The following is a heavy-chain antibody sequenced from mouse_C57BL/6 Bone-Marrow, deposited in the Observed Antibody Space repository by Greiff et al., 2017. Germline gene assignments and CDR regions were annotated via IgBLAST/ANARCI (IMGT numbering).Heavy chain of an antibody. CDR2: ISGGGGNT. CDR1: GFTFSSYT. Sequence: EVQLVESGGGLVKPGGSLKLSCAASGFTFSSYTMSWVRQTPEKRLQWVAAISGGGGNTYYPESVKGRFTISRDNDKNILYLQMSSLRSEDTSLYYCSRQVTTVLATKYFDVWGTGTTVTVSS. J-gene: IGHJ1*03. D-gene: IGHD1-1*01. V-gene: IGHV5-9*01. CDR3: SRQVTTVLATKYFDV.